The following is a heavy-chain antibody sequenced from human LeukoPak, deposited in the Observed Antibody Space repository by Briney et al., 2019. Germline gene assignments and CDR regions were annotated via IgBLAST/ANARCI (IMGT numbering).Heavy chain of an antibody. J-gene: IGHJ4*02. CDR1: GFPFGSEA. D-gene: IGHD2/OR15-2a*01. CDR3: ARGAMSTFARFDS. CDR2: ISPAGGTT. Sequence: PGGSLRLSCTVSGFPFGSEAMSWVRQTPGRGLEWVSSISPAGGTTYYADSVKGRFTISRDNSKNTLYVQMNSLRAEDTAVYYCARGAMSTFARFDSWGQGTLVSVSS. V-gene: IGHV3-23*01.